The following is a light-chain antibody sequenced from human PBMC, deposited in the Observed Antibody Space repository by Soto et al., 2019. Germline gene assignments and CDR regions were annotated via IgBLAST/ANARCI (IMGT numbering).Light chain of an antibody. CDR2: GAS. CDR3: QQYGSSPFVT. Sequence: EIVLTQSPGTLSLSPGERATLSSRASQSVSSSYLAWYQQKPGQAPRLLIYGASSRATGIPDRFSGSGSGTDCTITISRLEPEDFAVYYCQQYGSSPFVTFGQGTKVEIK. CDR1: QSVSSSY. J-gene: IGKJ1*01. V-gene: IGKV3-20*01.